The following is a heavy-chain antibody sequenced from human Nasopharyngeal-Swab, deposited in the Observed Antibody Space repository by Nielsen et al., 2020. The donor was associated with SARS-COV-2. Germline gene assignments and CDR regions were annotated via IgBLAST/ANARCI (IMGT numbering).Heavy chain of an antibody. CDR2: IYPGDSDT. J-gene: IGHJ4*02. Sequence: GESLKISCKGSGYSFTSYWIGWVRQMPGKGLEWRGIIYPGDSDTRYSPSFQGQVTISADKSISTAYLQWSSLKASDTAMYYCARQRSRSVVTVDYWGQGTLVTVSS. V-gene: IGHV5-51*01. CDR3: ARQRSRSVVTVDY. D-gene: IGHD2-21*02. CDR1: GYSFTSYW.